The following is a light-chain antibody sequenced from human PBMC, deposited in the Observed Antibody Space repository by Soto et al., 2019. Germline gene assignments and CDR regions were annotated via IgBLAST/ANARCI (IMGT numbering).Light chain of an antibody. Sequence: QSALTQPASVSGSPGQSITISCTGTSSDVGGYNYVSWYQQHPGKAPKLIIYDVTNRPSGVSNRFSGSKSGNTASLTISGLQAEDEADYYCSSYTSSPTLVFGGGTKRTVL. J-gene: IGLJ2*01. CDR1: SSDVGGYNY. CDR3: SSYTSSPTLV. CDR2: DVT. V-gene: IGLV2-14*01.